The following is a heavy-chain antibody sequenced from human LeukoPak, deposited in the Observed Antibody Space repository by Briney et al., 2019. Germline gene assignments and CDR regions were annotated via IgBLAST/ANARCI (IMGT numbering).Heavy chain of an antibody. Sequence: GGSLRLSCAASGFSFSSYAMAWVRQAPGKGLEWVSVIGRSGADIQYADSVKGRFTISRDNSENTLYLQMSSLRAEDTAVYYCAKGLDIVVPYYAMDVWGQGTTVTVSS. CDR1: GFSFSSYA. J-gene: IGHJ6*02. CDR3: AKGLDIVVPYYAMDV. D-gene: IGHD2-2*01. CDR2: IGRSGADI. V-gene: IGHV3-23*01.